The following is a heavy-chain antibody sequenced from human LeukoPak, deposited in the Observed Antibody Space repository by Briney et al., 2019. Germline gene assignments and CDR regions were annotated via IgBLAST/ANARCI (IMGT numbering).Heavy chain of an antibody. CDR3: AKYQTGTWTSYDSSDI. J-gene: IGHJ3*02. CDR2: ITSSGAAT. D-gene: IGHD1-7*01. CDR1: GFTFSSYA. Sequence: PGGSLRLSCAASGFTFSSYAMSWVRQAPGKGLEWVSSITSSGAATYYADSVKGRFTISRDNAKNSLYLQMDSLRAEDTAVYYCAKYQTGTWTSYDSSDIWGQGTLVTVSS. V-gene: IGHV3-21*01.